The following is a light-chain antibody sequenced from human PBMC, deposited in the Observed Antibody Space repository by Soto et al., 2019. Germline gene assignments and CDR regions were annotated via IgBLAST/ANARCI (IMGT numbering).Light chain of an antibody. CDR3: CSYAGSSTSVV. Sequence: QSALTQPASVSGSPGQSITISCTGTSRDVGSYNLVSWYQQHPGKAPKLMIYEGSKRPSGVSNRFSGSQSGNTASLTISGLQAEGEADYYCCSYAGSSTSVVFGGGTKVTVL. CDR2: EGS. CDR1: SRDVGSYNL. V-gene: IGLV2-23*01. J-gene: IGLJ2*01.